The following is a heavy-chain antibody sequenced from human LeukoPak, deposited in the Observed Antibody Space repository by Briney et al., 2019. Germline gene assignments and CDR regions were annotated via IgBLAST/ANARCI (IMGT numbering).Heavy chain of an antibody. CDR2: ISGSGGST. Sequence: GGSLRLSCAASGFTFSSYAMSWVRQAPRKGLEWVSAISGSGGSTYYADSVKGRFTISRDNSKNTLYLQMNSLRAEDTAVYYCAKDEFPKGSGSYSYFDYWGQGTLVTVSS. V-gene: IGHV3-23*01. CDR3: AKDEFPKGSGSYSYFDY. CDR1: GFTFSSYA. J-gene: IGHJ4*02. D-gene: IGHD3-10*01.